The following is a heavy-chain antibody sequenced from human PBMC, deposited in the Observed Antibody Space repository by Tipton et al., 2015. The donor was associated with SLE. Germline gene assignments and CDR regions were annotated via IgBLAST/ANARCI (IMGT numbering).Heavy chain of an antibody. J-gene: IGHJ5*02. CDR1: GGSISGYY. CDR3: ARQSYPGLVVYANNWFDP. CDR2: IYYSGST. D-gene: IGHD2-8*02. Sequence: TLSLTCTVSGGSISGYYWSWIRQPAGKGLEWIGYIYYSGSTKYNPSLKSRVTISVDTSKNQFSMKLSSVTAADTAVYYCARQSYPGLVVYANNWFDPWGQGTLITVSS. V-gene: IGHV4-59*08.